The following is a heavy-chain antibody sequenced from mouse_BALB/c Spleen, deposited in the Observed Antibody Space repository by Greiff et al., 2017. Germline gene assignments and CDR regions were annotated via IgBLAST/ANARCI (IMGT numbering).Heavy chain of an antibody. CDR1: GFAFSSYD. V-gene: IGHV5-12-1*01. CDR2: ISSGGGST. CDR3: ERHEVRRDWYFEV. J-gene: IGHJ1*01. Sequence: EVQGVESGGGLVKPGGSLKLSCAASGFAFSSYDMSLVRQTPEKRLEWVAYISSGGGSTYYPDTVKGRFTISRYNAKNTLYLQMSSLKSEERAMYYGERHEVRRDWYFEVWGAGTTVTVAS. D-gene: IGHD2-14*01.